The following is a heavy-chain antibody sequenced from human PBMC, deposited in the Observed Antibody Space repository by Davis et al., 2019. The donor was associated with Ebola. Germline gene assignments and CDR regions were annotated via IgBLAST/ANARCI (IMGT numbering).Heavy chain of an antibody. J-gene: IGHJ6*02. V-gene: IGHV3-48*03. CDR2: ISSSGSTI. Sequence: GESLKISCAASGFTFSSYEMNWVRQAPGKGLEWVSYISSSGSTIYYADSVKGRFTISRDNAKNSLYLQMNSLRAEDTAVYYCARQPRITVFGVVTNDYYGTDVWGQGTTVTVSS. CDR1: GFTFSSYE. CDR3: ARQPRITVFGVVTNDYYGTDV. D-gene: IGHD3-3*01.